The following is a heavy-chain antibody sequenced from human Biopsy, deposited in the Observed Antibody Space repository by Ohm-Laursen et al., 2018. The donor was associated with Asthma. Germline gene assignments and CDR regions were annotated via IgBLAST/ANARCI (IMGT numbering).Heavy chain of an antibody. CDR3: ARCQVGYSSGWSLLLKKIYYSGMDV. D-gene: IGHD6-19*01. CDR2: IMTVFGTT. J-gene: IGHJ6*02. Sequence: SVKVSCKAPGGTFSNFAIRWVRQAPGQGLEWLGGIMTVFGTTKYAQKFQGRVTITADESTSTAYMEVTSLRSEDTAIYYCARCQVGYSSGWSLLLKKIYYSGMDVWGQGTAVTVSS. V-gene: IGHV1-69*13. CDR1: GGTFSNFA.